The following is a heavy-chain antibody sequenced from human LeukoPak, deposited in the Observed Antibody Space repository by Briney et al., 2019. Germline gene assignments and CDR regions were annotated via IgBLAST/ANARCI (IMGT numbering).Heavy chain of an antibody. V-gene: IGHV1-69*13. CDR3: ARARRRYFDWLAHAYYFDY. D-gene: IGHD3-9*01. CDR1: GGTFSSYA. J-gene: IGHJ4*02. CDR2: IIPIFGTA. Sequence: SVTVSCKASGGTFSSYAISWVRQAPGQGLEWMGGIIPIFGTANYAQKFQGRVTITADESTSTAYMELSSLRSEDTAVYYCARARRRYFDWLAHAYYFDYWGQGTLVTVSS.